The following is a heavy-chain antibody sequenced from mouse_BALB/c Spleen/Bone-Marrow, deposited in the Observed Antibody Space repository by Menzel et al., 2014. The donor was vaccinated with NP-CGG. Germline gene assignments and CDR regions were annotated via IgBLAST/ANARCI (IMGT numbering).Heavy chain of an antibody. V-gene: IGHV14-3*02. CDR1: GFNIKDTY. CDR2: IDPANGNT. CDR3: ASYYYGHYFDY. Sequence: VQLQQSGAERVKPGASVKLSCTASGFNIKDTYMHWVKQRPEQGLEWIGRIDPANGNTKYDPKFQGKATITADTSSNTAYLQLSSLTSEDTAVYYCASYYYGHYFDYWGQGTTLTVSS. D-gene: IGHD1-1*01. J-gene: IGHJ2*01.